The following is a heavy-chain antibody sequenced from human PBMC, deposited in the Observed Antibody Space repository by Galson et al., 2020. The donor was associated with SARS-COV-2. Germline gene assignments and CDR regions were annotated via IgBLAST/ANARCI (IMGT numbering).Heavy chain of an antibody. Sequence: GESLKISCSASGFTFTSYTMHWVRQAPGKGLEYVSAISSNGGSTFYADSVKGRFTISRDNSKNTLYLQMSSLRAEDTAVYYCVKDYYSGDKNWFDPWGQGTLVTVSS. D-gene: IGHD3-10*01. CDR2: ISSNGGST. J-gene: IGHJ5*02. V-gene: IGHV3-64D*06. CDR3: VKDYYSGDKNWFDP. CDR1: GFTFTSYT.